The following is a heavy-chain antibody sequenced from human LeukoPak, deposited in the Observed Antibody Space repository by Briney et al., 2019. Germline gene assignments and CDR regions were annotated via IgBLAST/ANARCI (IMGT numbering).Heavy chain of an antibody. CDR1: GFTFNNYA. CDR3: ARDVGGYNALIDD. J-gene: IGHJ4*02. Sequence: GGSLRLSCAASGFTFNNYAMSWVRQAPGKGLEWVLLLSGSSENTYYADSVKGRFTISRDNSRNTLYLQMNSLRVEDTAVYYCARDVGGYNALIDDWGQGTLVTVSA. V-gene: IGHV3-23*01. CDR2: LSGSSENT. D-gene: IGHD5-24*01.